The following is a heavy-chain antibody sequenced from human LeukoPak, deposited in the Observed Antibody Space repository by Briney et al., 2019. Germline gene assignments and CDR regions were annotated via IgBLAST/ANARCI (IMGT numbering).Heavy chain of an antibody. J-gene: IGHJ3*02. D-gene: IGHD6-19*01. V-gene: IGHV3-53*01. CDR2: IYSGGST. CDR3: ARLAVAGWTRAFDI. CDR1: GFTVSSNY. Sequence: GGSLRLSCAASGFTVSSNYMSWVRQAPGKGLEWVLVIYSGGSTYYADSVKGRFTISRDNSKNTLYLQMNSLRAEDTAVYYCARLAVAGWTRAFDIWGQGTMVTVSS.